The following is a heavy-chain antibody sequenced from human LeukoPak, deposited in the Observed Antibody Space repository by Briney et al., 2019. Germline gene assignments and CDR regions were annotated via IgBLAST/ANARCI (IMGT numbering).Heavy chain of an antibody. Sequence: GGSLRLSCAASGFTFSSYAMSWVRQAPGKGLEWVSAISGSGGSTYYADSVKGRFTISRDNSKNTLYLQMNRLRAEDTAVYYCAKDHVSMTTVTTFDYWGQGTLVTVSS. CDR3: AKDHVSMTTVTTFDY. CDR1: GFTFSSYA. J-gene: IGHJ4*02. D-gene: IGHD4-17*01. CDR2: ISGSGGST. V-gene: IGHV3-23*01.